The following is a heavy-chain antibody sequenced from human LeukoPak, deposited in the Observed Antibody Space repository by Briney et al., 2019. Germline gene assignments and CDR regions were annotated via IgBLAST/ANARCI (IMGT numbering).Heavy chain of an antibody. J-gene: IGHJ4*02. V-gene: IGHV3-23*01. CDR3: AKQLGYCSDGSCYFPY. CDR2: ISGGGVTT. Sequence: GGSLRLSCVGSGFTSIAYALTWARQAPGKGLEWVSGISGGGVTTYYADSVKGRFTISRDNSNNTLCLQMNSLRAEDTAVYYCAKQLGYCSDGSCYFPYWGQGTLVTVSS. CDR1: GFTSIAYA. D-gene: IGHD2-15*01.